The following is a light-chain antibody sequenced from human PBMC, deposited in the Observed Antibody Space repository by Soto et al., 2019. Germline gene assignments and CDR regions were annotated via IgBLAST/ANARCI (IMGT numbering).Light chain of an antibody. CDR2: GAS. CDR1: QSVSSN. V-gene: IGKV3-15*01. J-gene: IGKJ1*01. CDR3: QQYNNWPRT. Sequence: EIVMTQSPGALAVFPGERATRSCRASQSVSSNLAWYQQKPGQAPRLLIYGASTRATGIPARFSGSGSGTEFTLTISSLQSEDFAVYYCQQYNNWPRTFGQGTKVDIK.